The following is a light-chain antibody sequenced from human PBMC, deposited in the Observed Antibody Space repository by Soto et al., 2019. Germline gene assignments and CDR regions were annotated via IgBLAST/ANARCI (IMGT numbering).Light chain of an antibody. CDR1: PSVRSTY. V-gene: IGKV3-20*01. CDR3: QQYGNLPT. CDR2: DVS. J-gene: IGKJ5*01. Sequence: IVLTQSPGTLSLSPGERATLSCRASPSVRSTYLAWYQHKPGQAPRILIYDVSTRATDIPDRFSGSGSVTDFTLTISRLEPEDFAVYYCQQYGNLPTFGQGTRLEI.